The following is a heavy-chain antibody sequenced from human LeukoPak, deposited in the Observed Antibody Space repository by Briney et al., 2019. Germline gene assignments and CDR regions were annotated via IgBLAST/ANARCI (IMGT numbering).Heavy chain of an antibody. Sequence: SETLSLTCSVSGGSVMSGTYHWGWIRQPPGKGLEWIGSVYLDGGTHYNPSLQSRVTISVDTSKNQFSLRLSSVTAADTALYYCARDHYYDGRGRFDPWGQGTLVTVSS. CDR2: VYLDGGT. CDR1: GGSVMSGTYH. D-gene: IGHD3-16*01. CDR3: ARDHYYDGRGRFDP. V-gene: IGHV4-39*07. J-gene: IGHJ5*02.